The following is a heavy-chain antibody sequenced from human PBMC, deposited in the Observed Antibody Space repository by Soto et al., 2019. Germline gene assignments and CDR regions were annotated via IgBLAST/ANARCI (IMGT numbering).Heavy chain of an antibody. V-gene: IGHV3-30*18. Sequence: QVQLVESGGGVVQPGRSLRLSCAASGFTFSSYGMHWVRQAPGKGLKWVAVISYDGSNKYYADSVKGRFTISRDNSKNTLYLQMNSLRAEDTAVYYCAKVLLLKPGARPIFDYWGQGTLVTVSS. CDR2: ISYDGSNK. D-gene: IGHD1-26*01. CDR3: AKVLLLKPGARPIFDY. CDR1: GFTFSSYG. J-gene: IGHJ4*02.